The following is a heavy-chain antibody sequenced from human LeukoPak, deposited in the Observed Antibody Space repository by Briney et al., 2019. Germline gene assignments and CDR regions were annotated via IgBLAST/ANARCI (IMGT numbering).Heavy chain of an antibody. V-gene: IGHV5-51*01. CDR3: AKGHDY. CDR2: IFPADSDT. Sequence: GESLKISCKGSGYSFTTYSIAWVRQMPGKGLEWMGIIFPADSDTRYSPIFQGQVTISADMSISTAYLHWSSLKASDTAMYYCAKGHDYWGQGTMVTVSS. CDR1: GYSFTTYS. J-gene: IGHJ4*02.